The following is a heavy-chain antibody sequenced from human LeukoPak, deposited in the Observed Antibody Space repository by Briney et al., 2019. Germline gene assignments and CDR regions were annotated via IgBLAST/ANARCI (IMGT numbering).Heavy chain of an antibody. CDR1: GYSISSDYY. CDR3: ARHDGSGPQWYFDY. V-gene: IGHV4-59*08. J-gene: IGHJ4*02. Sequence: SETLSLTCSVSGYSISSDYYWSWIRQPPGKGLEWIGYIYYSGSTNYNPSLKSRVTISVDTSKNQFSLKLSSVTAADTAVYYCARHDGSGPQWYFDYWGQGTLVTVSS. D-gene: IGHD3-22*01. CDR2: IYYSGST.